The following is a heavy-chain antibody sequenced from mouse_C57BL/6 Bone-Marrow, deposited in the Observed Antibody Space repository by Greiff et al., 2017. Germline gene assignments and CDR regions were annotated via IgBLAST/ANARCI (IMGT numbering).Heavy chain of an antibody. CDR3: AREVYYGSFSWFAY. CDR2: IDPTSGGT. V-gene: IGHV1-72*01. Sequence: QVQLQQPGAELVKPGASVKLSCKASGYTFTSYWMHWVKQRPGRGLEWIGRIDPTSGGTKYNEKFKSKATLTVDKSSSTAYMQLSSLTSEDSAVYYCAREVYYGSFSWFAYWGQGTLVTVSA. J-gene: IGHJ3*01. CDR1: GYTFTSYW. D-gene: IGHD1-1*01.